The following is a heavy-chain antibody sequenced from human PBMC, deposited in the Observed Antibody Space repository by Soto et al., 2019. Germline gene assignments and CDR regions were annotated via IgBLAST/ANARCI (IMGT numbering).Heavy chain of an antibody. Sequence: EASVKVSCKASGGTFSSYPINWVRQAPGQGLEWMGEIIPIFGTANYAQKFQGRVTITADEFTSTAYMELSSLRSDDTAVYYCASGYSYGGLDSWGKGPLVTVSS. CDR2: IIPIFGTA. J-gene: IGHJ4*02. CDR1: GGTFSSYP. CDR3: ASGYSYGGLDS. V-gene: IGHV1-69*13. D-gene: IGHD5-18*01.